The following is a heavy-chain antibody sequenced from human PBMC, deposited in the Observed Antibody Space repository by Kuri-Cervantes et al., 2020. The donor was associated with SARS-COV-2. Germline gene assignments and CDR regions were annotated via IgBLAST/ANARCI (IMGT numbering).Heavy chain of an antibody. D-gene: IGHD2-8*01. CDR1: GFTFSSYA. CDR3: ASAVLYYFEPLRY. V-gene: IGHV3-30-3*02. Sequence: GESLKISCAASGFTFSSYAMHWVRQAPGKGLEWVAVISYDGSNKYYADSVKGRFTISRDNSKNTLYLQMNSLRAEDTAVYYCASAVLYYFEPLRYWGQGTLVTVSS. CDR2: ISYDGSNK. J-gene: IGHJ4*02.